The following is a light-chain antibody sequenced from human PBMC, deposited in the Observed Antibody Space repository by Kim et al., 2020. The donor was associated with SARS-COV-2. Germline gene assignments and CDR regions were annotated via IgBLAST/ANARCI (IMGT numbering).Light chain of an antibody. Sequence: STLSASVGGRVTITCRASQSISGWLAWYQQKPGKAPKLLIYHASTFQGGVPSRFSGSGSGTEFTLTINNLQPDDFATYYCQHLGTFGLGTKVDIK. CDR1: QSISGW. J-gene: IGKJ1*01. CDR2: HAS. CDR3: QHLGT. V-gene: IGKV1-5*01.